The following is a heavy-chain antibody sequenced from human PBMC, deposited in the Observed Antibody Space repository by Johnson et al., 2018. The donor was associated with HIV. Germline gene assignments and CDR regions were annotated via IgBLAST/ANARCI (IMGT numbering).Heavy chain of an antibody. D-gene: IGHD5-12*01. CDR3: ARSGYAGGADAFDI. Sequence: VQLVESGGGLIQPGGSLRLSCAASGFTVSSNYMSWVRQAPGKGLEWVSLISWDGVGTYYADSVKGRFTISRDNSKNTLYLQMNSLRAEDTAVYYCARSGYAGGADAFDIWGQGTMVTVSS. V-gene: IGHV3-53*01. J-gene: IGHJ3*02. CDR2: ISWDGVGT. CDR1: GFTVSSNY.